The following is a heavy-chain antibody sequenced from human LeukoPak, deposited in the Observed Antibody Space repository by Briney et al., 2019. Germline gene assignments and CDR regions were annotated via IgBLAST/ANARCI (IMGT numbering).Heavy chain of an antibody. V-gene: IGHV4-39*07. J-gene: IGHJ2*01. D-gene: IGHD2-2*01. Sequence: SETLSLTCTVSGGSIRSSYYYWGWIRQPPGKGLEWIGEINHSGSTNYNPSLKSRVTISVDTSKNQFSLKLSSVTAADTAVYYCARGGALGYCSSTSCYEYFDLWGRGTLVTVSS. CDR3: ARGGALGYCSSTSCYEYFDL. CDR1: GGSIRSSYYY. CDR2: INHSGST.